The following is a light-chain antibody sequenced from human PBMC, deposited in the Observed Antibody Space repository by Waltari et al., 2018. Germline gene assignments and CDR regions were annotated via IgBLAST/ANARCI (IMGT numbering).Light chain of an antibody. J-gene: IGLJ2*01. V-gene: IGLV1-44*01. CDR3: ATWDDRQSGVV. CDR1: NSNIGQHT. Sequence: QTILTQPHSASGTPGQRVTVSCSGDNSNIGQHTVNWYQQLPGTAPKLLSYRDNQRPSGVPDRFSGSRSGTSASLAISGLRPDDEASYYCATWDDRQSGVVFGGGTTLTVL. CDR2: RDN.